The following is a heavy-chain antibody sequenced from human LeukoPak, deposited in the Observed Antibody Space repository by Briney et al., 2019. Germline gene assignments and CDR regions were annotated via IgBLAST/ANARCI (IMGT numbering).Heavy chain of an antibody. CDR1: GGSISSYY. Sequence: PSETLSLTCTVSGGSISSYYWSWIRQPPGKGLEWIGYIYYSGSTNYNPSLKSRATISVDTSKNQISLKVSSVTAADSALYFCARQRTSGSASNLRVAQIDSWGQGTLVTVSS. J-gene: IGHJ4*02. CDR3: ARQRTSGSASNLRVAQIDS. CDR2: IYYSGST. D-gene: IGHD3-3*01. V-gene: IGHV4-59*08.